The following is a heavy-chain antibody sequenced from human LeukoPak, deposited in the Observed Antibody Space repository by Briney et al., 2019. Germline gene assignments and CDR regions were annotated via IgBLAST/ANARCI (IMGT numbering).Heavy chain of an antibody. CDR3: AKDLSALLPGAHNYMDV. J-gene: IGHJ6*03. CDR1: GFTFDDYA. V-gene: IGHV3-9*01. CDR2: ISWNSGSI. D-gene: IGHD3-3*02. Sequence: GGSLRLSCAASGFTFDDYAMHWVRQAPGKGLEWVSGISWNSGSIGYADSVKGRFTISRDNAKNSLYLQMNSLRAEDTALYYCAKDLSALLPGAHNYMDVWGKGPRSPSP.